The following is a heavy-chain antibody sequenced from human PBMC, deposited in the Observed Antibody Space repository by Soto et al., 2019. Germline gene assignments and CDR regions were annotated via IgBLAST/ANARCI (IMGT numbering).Heavy chain of an antibody. V-gene: IGHV4-4*02. CDR2: IYHSGST. CDR3: ASRKAYYDSSGYYYEVDY. CDR1: GGSISSSSW. D-gene: IGHD3-22*01. Sequence: SETLSLTCAVSGGSISSSSWWSWVRQPPGKGLEWIGEIYHSGSTNYNPSLKSRVTISVDKSKNQISLKLNSVTAADTAVYYCASRKAYYDSSGYYYEVDYWGQGTLVTVSS. J-gene: IGHJ4*02.